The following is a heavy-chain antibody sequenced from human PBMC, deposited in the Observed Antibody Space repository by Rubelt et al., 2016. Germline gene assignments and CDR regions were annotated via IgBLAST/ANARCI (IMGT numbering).Heavy chain of an antibody. CDR2: IIPILGIA. V-gene: IGHV1-69*04. D-gene: IGHD6-13*01. J-gene: IGHJ5*02. Sequence: QVQLVQSGAEVKKPGSSVKVSCKASGGTFSSYAISWVRQAPGQGLEWMGRIIPILGIANYAQKFQGRVTITADKATSTAYMELSSLRSEDTAVYYCARDFLEAAAGPWVVSWFDPWGQGTLVTVSS. CDR3: ARDFLEAAAGPWVVSWFDP. CDR1: GGTFSSYA.